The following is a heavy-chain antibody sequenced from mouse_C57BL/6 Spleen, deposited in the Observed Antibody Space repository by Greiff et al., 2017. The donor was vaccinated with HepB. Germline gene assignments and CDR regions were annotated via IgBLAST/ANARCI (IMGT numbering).Heavy chain of an antibody. D-gene: IGHD1-1*01. V-gene: IGHV1-82*01. CDR3: ARGFTSDY. J-gene: IGHJ2*01. CDR2: IYPGDGDT. Sequence: VQLQQSGPELVKPGASVKISCKASGYAFSSSWMNWVKQRPGKGLEWIGRIYPGDGDTNYNGKFKGKATLTADKSSSTAYMQLSSLTSEDSAVYFCARGFTSDYWGQGTTLTVSS. CDR1: GYAFSSSW.